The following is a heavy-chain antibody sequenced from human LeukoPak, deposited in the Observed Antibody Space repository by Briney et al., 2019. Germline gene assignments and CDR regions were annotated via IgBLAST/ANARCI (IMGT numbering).Heavy chain of an antibody. J-gene: IGHJ4*02. CDR2: FDPEDGET. CDR3: ATVTRPDYDDVWGAFDY. CDR1: GYTLTELS. D-gene: IGHD3-16*01. V-gene: IGHV1-24*01. Sequence: ASVKVSCKVSGYTLTELSMHWVRQAPGKGLEWMGGFDPEDGETIYAQKFQGRVTMTEDTSTETAYMELSSLRSEDTAVYYCATVTRPDYDDVWGAFDYWGQGTLVTVSS.